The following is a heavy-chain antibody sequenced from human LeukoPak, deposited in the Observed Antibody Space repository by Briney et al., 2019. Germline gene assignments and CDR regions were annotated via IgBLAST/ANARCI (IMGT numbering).Heavy chain of an antibody. Sequence: ASEKVSCKASGGTFSSYAISWVRQAPGQGLEWMGRIIPIFGTANYAQKFQGRVTITTDESTSTAYMELSSLRSEDPAVYYCASGNGFVRGIAAAGFDYWGQGTLVTVSS. CDR1: GGTFSSYA. CDR2: IIPIFGTA. CDR3: ASGNGFVRGIAAAGFDY. J-gene: IGHJ4*02. D-gene: IGHD6-13*01. V-gene: IGHV1-69*05.